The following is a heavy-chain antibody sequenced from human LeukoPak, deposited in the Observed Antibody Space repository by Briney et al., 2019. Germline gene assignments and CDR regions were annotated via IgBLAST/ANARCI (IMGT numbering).Heavy chain of an antibody. V-gene: IGHV3-33*01. D-gene: IGHD6-13*01. Sequence: GRSLRLSCAASGFTFSSHGMHWVRQAPGKGLEWVAVIWYDGSNKYYADSVKGRFTISRDNSKNTLYLQMNSLRAEDTAVYYCARDPGDSSSWYSFYYYYYYMDVWGEGTTVTVSS. CDR2: IWYDGSNK. J-gene: IGHJ6*03. CDR3: ARDPGDSSSWYSFYYYYYYMDV. CDR1: GFTFSSHG.